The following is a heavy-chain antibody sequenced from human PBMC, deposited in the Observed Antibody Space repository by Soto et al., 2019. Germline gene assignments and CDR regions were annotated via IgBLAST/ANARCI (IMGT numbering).Heavy chain of an antibody. CDR3: AKNYDYIWGSYTHGFDY. CDR1: GFTFSSYA. D-gene: IGHD3-16*01. J-gene: IGHJ4*02. V-gene: IGHV3-23*01. Sequence: EVQLLESGGGLVQPGGSLRLSCAASGFTFSSYAMSWVRQAPGKGLEWVSAISGSGGSTYYADSVKGRFTISRDNSKNTLYLQMNSLRAEDTAVYYCAKNYDYIWGSYTHGFDYWGQGTLVTVSS. CDR2: ISGSGGST.